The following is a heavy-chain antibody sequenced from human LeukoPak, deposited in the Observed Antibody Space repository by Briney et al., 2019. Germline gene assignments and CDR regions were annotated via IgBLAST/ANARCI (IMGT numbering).Heavy chain of an antibody. D-gene: IGHD2-15*01. CDR3: ARLFPGYCSGGSCLRPFDY. J-gene: IGHJ4*02. V-gene: IGHV3-7*04. Sequence: PGGSLRLSCAATGFTFSSYWMSWVRQAPGKGLECVANIKKDGSEKYYVDSVKGRFTISRDNAKNSLYLQMNSLRAEDTAIYYCARLFPGYCSGGSCLRPFDYWGQGTLVTVSS. CDR2: IKKDGSEK. CDR1: GFTFSSYW.